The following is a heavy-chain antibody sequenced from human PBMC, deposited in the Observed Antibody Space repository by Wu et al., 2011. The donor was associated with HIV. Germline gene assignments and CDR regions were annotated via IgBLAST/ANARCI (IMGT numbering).Heavy chain of an antibody. CDR3: AKGEWSLGGDAYEF. Sequence: QVQLVQSGAEVKKPGSSVKVSCKASGGTFSSYVINWVRQAPGQGLEWMGGIIPIFGTADYAQKFQGKVTITADKSTNTAYMEMRSLRSEDTAVYYCAKGEWSLGGDAYEFWGPGTLVTVSS. J-gene: IGHJ3*01. CDR1: GGTFSSYV. D-gene: IGHD3-16*01. CDR2: IIPIFGTA. V-gene: IGHV1-69*14.